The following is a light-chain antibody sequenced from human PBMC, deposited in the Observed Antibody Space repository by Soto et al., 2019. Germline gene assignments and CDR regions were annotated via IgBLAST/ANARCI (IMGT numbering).Light chain of an antibody. Sequence: EIVMTQSPATLSVSPGEGVTLSCRASQSLVNTYLAWYQQKAGQAPRLLIYDASTRATGIPDRFSGSGSGTDFTLSISRLEPEDSAVYFCQQYGVSSPGTFGQGTKVDIK. V-gene: IGKV3-20*01. CDR1: QSLVNTY. CDR2: DAS. CDR3: QQYGVSSPGT. J-gene: IGKJ1*01.